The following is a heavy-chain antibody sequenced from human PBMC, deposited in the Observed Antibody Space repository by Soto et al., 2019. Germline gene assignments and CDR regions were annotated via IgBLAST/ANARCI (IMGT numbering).Heavy chain of an antibody. D-gene: IGHD3-16*01. Sequence: ASVKVSCKASGGTFSSYTISWVRQAPGQGLEWMGRIIPILGIANYAQKFQGRVTITADKSTSTDYKELSSLRSEDTAVYYCVRDLGRSTVVTLHGGGDSFYYGMDVWGQGTTVTVSS. J-gene: IGHJ6*02. CDR2: IIPILGIA. V-gene: IGHV1-69*04. CDR3: VRDLGRSTVVTLHGGGDSFYYGMDV. CDR1: GGTFSSYT.